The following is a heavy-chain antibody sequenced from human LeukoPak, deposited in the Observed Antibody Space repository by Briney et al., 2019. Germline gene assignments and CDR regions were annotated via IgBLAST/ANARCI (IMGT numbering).Heavy chain of an antibody. CDR1: GGTISSFC. Sequence: PSETLCLTCAASGGTISSFCWSWVRQPPGKGLEWVANINHDGSLSYNAASVKRRSTIFSATNKQSLFLQMTILSADATAVYCFARGGNLELATIQLDYWGQGTLVTVSS. V-gene: IGHV3-7*01. D-gene: IGHD5-24*01. CDR3: ARGGNLELATIQLDY. CDR2: INHDGSLS. J-gene: IGHJ4*02.